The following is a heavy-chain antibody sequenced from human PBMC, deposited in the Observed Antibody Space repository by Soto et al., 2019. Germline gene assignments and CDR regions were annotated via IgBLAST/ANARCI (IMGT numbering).Heavy chain of an antibody. CDR3: ARGGYYDSSGYYPLDY. Sequence: TLSLTCTVSGGSISSGDYYWSWIRQPPGKGLEWIGYIYYSGSTYYNPSLKSRVTISVDTSKNQFSLKLSSVTAADTAVYYCARGGYYDSSGYYPLDYWGQGTLVTVSS. CDR2: IYYSGST. D-gene: IGHD3-22*01. CDR1: GGSISSGDYY. J-gene: IGHJ4*02. V-gene: IGHV4-30-4*01.